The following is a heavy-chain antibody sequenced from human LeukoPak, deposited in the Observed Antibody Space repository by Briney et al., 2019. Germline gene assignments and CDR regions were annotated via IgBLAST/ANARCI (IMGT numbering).Heavy chain of an antibody. CDR1: GFTFRNCW. CDR3: ASEGQLVRQYIY. V-gene: IGHV3-7*01. Sequence: GGSLRLSCAVSGFTFRNCWMTWVRQAPGKGLEWVANIKQDGSEKYYEDSVRGRFTISRDNSQNSLYLQMDTLRVEDTAVYYCASEGQLVRQYIYWGQGTRVIVSS. CDR2: IKQDGSEK. J-gene: IGHJ4*02. D-gene: IGHD6-6*01.